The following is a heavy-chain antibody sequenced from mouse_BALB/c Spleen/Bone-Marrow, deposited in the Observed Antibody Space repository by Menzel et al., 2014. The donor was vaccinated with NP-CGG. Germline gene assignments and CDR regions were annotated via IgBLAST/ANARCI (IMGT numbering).Heavy chain of an antibody. V-gene: IGHV4-1*02. J-gene: IGHJ3*01. CDR3: ARLGYYGSYAY. Sequence: AAAAVDFSRYWMSWVRQAPGKGLEWIGEINPDSSTINYTPSLKDKFIISRDNAKNTLYLQMSKVRSEDTALYYCARLGYYGSYAYWGQGTPVTVSA. CDR1: AVDFSRYW. CDR2: INPDSSTI. D-gene: IGHD1-1*01.